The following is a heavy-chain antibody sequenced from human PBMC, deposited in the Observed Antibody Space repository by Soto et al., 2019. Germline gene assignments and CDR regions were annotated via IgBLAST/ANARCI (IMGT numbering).Heavy chain of an antibody. Sequence: SVKVSCKASGGTFSSCSISWVREAPGQGLEWMGGIIPIFGTANYAQKFQGRVTITADESTSTAYMELSSLRSEDTAVYYCANIIDSSGYYFDYWGQGTLVTVSS. CDR1: GGTFSSCS. J-gene: IGHJ4*02. D-gene: IGHD3-22*01. CDR3: ANIIDSSGYYFDY. CDR2: IIPIFGTA. V-gene: IGHV1-69*13.